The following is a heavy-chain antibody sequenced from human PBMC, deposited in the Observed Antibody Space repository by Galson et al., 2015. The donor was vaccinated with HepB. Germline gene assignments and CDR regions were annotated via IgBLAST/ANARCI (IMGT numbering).Heavy chain of an antibody. CDR2: INPNSGGT. D-gene: IGHD3-22*01. Sequence: SVKVSCKASGSTFTGYYMHWVRQAPGQGLEWMGRINPNSGGTNYAQKFQGRVTMTRDTSISTAYMELSRLRSDDTAVYYCARAAKYYYDSSGYYYHTENWYFDLWGRGTLVTVSS. CDR1: GSTFTGYY. J-gene: IGHJ2*01. V-gene: IGHV1-2*06. CDR3: ARAAKYYYDSSGYYYHTENWYFDL.